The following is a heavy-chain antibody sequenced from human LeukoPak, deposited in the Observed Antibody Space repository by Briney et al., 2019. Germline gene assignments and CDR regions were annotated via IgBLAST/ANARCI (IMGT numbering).Heavy chain of an antibody. CDR1: GFTFSSYA. D-gene: IGHD5-18*01. Sequence: GGSLRLSCAASGFTFSSYAMSWVRQAPGKGLEWVSAISGSGGSTYYADSVKGRFTISRDNAKNSLYLQMNSLRAEDTAVYYCARTAMAFYYYYYMDVWGKGTTVTISS. CDR3: ARTAMAFYYYYYMDV. V-gene: IGHV3-23*01. CDR2: ISGSGGST. J-gene: IGHJ6*03.